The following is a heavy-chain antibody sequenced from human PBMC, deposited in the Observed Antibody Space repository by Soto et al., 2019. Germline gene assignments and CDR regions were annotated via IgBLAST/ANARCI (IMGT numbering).Heavy chain of an antibody. V-gene: IGHV3-23*01. Sequence: PGGSLGLSCAASGFTFSSYAMSWVRQAPGKGLEWVSAISGSGGSTYYADSVKGRFTISRDNSKNTLYLKMNSLRAEDTAVYYCAKDKGPLGECSGGSCHNWFDPWGQGTLVTVSS. D-gene: IGHD2-15*01. J-gene: IGHJ5*02. CDR2: ISGSGGST. CDR1: GFTFSSYA. CDR3: AKDKGPLGECSGGSCHNWFDP.